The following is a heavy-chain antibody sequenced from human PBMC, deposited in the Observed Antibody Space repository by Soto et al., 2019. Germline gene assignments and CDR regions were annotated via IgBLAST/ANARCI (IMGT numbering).Heavy chain of an antibody. Sequence: SQTLSLTCAISGDSVSSNSAAWNWIRQSPSRGLEWLGRTYYRSKWYNDYAVSVKSRITINPDTSKNRFSLQLNSVTPEDTAVYYCAREGGYCSGGSCYLFNYYYGMDVWGQGTTVTVSS. CDR1: GDSVSSNSAA. J-gene: IGHJ6*02. V-gene: IGHV6-1*01. CDR3: AREGGYCSGGSCYLFNYYYGMDV. CDR2: TYYRSKWYN. D-gene: IGHD2-15*01.